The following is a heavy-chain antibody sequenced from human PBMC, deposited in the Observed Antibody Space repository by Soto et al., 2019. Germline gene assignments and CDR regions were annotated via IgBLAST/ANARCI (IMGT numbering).Heavy chain of an antibody. J-gene: IGHJ5*02. CDR2: IYYSGST. CDR3: ARQAVRYFDWLSPFDP. V-gene: IGHV4-59*08. D-gene: IGHD3-9*01. CDR1: GGSISSYY. Sequence: SETLSLTCTVSGGSISSYYWSWIRQPPGKGLEWIGYIYYSGSTNYNPSLKSRVTISVDTSKNQFSMKLSSVTAADTAVYYCARQAVRYFDWLSPFDPWGHGTLVTVSS.